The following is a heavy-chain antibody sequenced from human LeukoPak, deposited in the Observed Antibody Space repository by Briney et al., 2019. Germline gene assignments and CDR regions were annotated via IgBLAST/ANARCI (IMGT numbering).Heavy chain of an antibody. J-gene: IGHJ6*02. D-gene: IGHD3-10*01. CDR3: AKNKGSYQYNYYGMEV. Sequence: GRSLRLSCAASGFTFSTYGMNWVRQAPGKGLEWVAALSYDGYNDHYADSVRGRFTISRDNSKNTLFLQMNNLRVEDTAMYYCAKNKGSYQYNYYGMEVWGQGTTVIVS. V-gene: IGHV3-30*18. CDR1: GFTFSTYG. CDR2: LSYDGYND.